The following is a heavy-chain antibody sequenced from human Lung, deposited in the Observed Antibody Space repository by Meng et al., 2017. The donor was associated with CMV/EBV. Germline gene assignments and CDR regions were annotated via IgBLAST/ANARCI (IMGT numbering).Heavy chain of an antibody. D-gene: IGHD5-12*01. Sequence: GESLKISCAASGFTLNYYAVNWVRQAPGKGLEWVSYVSISDNTVYFADSVKGRFTMSRDNAKNSVYLQMNSLRGEDTAVYYCAREPVEAKSGYYYGMDVWGQGXMVTVSS. CDR2: VSISDNTV. CDR1: GFTLNYYA. J-gene: IGHJ6*02. CDR3: AREPVEAKSGYYYGMDV. V-gene: IGHV3-48*03.